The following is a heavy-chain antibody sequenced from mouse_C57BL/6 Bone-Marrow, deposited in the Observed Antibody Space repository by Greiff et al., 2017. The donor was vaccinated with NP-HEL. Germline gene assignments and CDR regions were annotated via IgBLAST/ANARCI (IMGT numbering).Heavy chain of an antibody. CDR3: TILKDYAMDY. CDR1: GYTFTDYE. CDR2: IDPETGGT. Sequence: VQLQQSGAELVRPGASVTLSCKASGYTFTDYEMHWVKQTPVHGLEWIGAIDPETGGTAYNQKFKGKAILTADKSSSTAYMELRSLTSEDSAVYYCTILKDYAMDYWGQGTSVTVSS. V-gene: IGHV1-15*01. J-gene: IGHJ4*01.